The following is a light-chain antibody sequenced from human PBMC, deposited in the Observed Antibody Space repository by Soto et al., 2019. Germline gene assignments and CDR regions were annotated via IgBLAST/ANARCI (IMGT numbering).Light chain of an antibody. CDR3: QQYDNSPIT. J-gene: IGKJ5*01. CDR2: GAS. CDR1: QSVSSY. V-gene: IGKV3-20*01. Sequence: EIVLTQSPATLSLSPGERATLACRASQSVSSYLAWYQQKPGQAPRLLIYGASNRATGIPDRFSGSGSGTDFTLTISRLEPEDFAVYYCQQYDNSPITFGQGRRLEIK.